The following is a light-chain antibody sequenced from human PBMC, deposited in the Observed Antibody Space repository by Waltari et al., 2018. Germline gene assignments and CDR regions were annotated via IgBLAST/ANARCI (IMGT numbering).Light chain of an antibody. Sequence: EIVLTQSPGTLSLSTGERVTLSCRASQSVNGRLVWYQQKPGQAPRLLIYGTSSRATGIPDRFSGSGSGTDFSLTISRLEPEDFAVYYCQQHGSLPATFGQGTKVEVK. CDR2: GTS. CDR1: QSVNGR. V-gene: IGKV3-20*01. J-gene: IGKJ1*01. CDR3: QQHGSLPAT.